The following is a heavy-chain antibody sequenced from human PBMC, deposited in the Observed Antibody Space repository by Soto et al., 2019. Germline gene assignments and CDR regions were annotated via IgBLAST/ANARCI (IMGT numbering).Heavy chain of an antibody. D-gene: IGHD2-15*01. CDR1: GFSFRAYA. J-gene: IGHJ5*02. CDR2: ISWNSDTI. CDR3: VRDGGCSSSSCYHNWFDP. V-gene: IGHV3-9*01. Sequence: EVQLVESGGGLIQPGRSLTLSCAASGFSFRAYAIHLVRQAPGKGLEWVSSISWNSDTIVYADSVNGRFAISRDNAKDYLYLQMNGLRREDTALYYCVRDGGCSSSSCYHNWFDPWGQGTLVTVSS.